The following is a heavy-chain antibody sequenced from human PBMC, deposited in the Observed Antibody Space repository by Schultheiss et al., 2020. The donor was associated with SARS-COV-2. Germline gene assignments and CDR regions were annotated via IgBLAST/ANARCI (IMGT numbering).Heavy chain of an antibody. CDR3: AKDMSIVGAQNAFDI. D-gene: IGHD1-26*01. CDR2: ISWNSGSI. Sequence: GGSLRLSCAASGFTFDDYAMHWVLQAPGKGLEWVSGISWNSGSIGYADSVKGRFTFSRDNAKNSLYLQMNSLRAEDTALYYCAKDMSIVGAQNAFDIWGQGTMVTVSS. V-gene: IGHV3-9*01. CDR1: GFTFDDYA. J-gene: IGHJ3*02.